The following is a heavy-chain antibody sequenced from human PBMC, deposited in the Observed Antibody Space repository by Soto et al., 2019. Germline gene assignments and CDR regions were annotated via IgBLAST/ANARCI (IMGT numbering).Heavy chain of an antibody. D-gene: IGHD3-3*01. CDR1: GGTFSSYA. Sequence: QVQLVQSGAEVKKPGSSVKVSCKASGGTFSSYAISWVRQAPGQGLEWMGGIIPIFGTANYAQKFQGRVTITADESTSTAYMGLSSLRSEDTAVYYCERGDRITSCGVVIYEFDYWCQGTLVTASS. CDR3: ERGDRITSCGVVIYEFDY. J-gene: IGHJ4*02. CDR2: IIPIFGTA. V-gene: IGHV1-69*01.